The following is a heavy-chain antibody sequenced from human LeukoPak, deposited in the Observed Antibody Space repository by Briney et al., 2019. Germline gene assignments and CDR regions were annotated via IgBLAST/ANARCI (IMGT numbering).Heavy chain of an antibody. Sequence: SETLSLTCTVSGGSISSYYWSWIRQPAGKGLEWIGRIYTSGSTNYNPSLKSRVTMSVDTSKNQFSLKLSSVTAADTAMYYCARAGYTISYYSLDYWGQGTLVTVSS. CDR2: IYTSGST. V-gene: IGHV4-4*07. J-gene: IGHJ4*02. D-gene: IGHD1-26*01. CDR3: ARAGYTISYYSLDY. CDR1: GGSISSYY.